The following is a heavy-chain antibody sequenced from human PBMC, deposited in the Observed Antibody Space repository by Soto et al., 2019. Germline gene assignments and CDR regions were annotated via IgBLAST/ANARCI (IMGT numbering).Heavy chain of an antibody. V-gene: IGHV1-2*02. CDR1: GYTFTGYY. CDR3: VTGDHLVR. D-gene: IGHD6-6*01. J-gene: IGHJ4*02. Sequence: GPSVNVSCKTSGYTFTGYYLNWVRQAPGRGLEWVGWINPKTGDTNNAQKFQGRVTMTTDTSISTGYMELSGLKSDDTAVYYCVTGDHLVRWGQGARVTVSS. CDR2: INPKTGDT.